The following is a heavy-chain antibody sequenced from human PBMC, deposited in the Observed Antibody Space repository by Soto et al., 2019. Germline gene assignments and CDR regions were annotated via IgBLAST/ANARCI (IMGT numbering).Heavy chain of an antibody. D-gene: IGHD3-10*01. CDR1: GYSFTSYW. J-gene: IGHJ3*02. V-gene: IGHV5-51*01. Sequence: GESLKISCKGSGYSFTSYWIGWVRQMPGEGLEWMGIIYPGDSDTRYSPSFQGQVTISADKSISTAYLQWSSLKASDTAMYYCASPSITMVRGVILGAFDIWGQGTMVTVSS. CDR2: IYPGDSDT. CDR3: ASPSITMVRGVILGAFDI.